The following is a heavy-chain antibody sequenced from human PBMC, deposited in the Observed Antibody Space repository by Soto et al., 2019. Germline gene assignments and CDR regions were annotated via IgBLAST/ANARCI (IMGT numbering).Heavy chain of an antibody. CDR2: INQSGST. CDR1: GGSFSGYY. Sequence: QVQLQQWGAGLLEPSETLSLTCAVYGGSFSGYYCSWIRQSAGKGLEWIGEINQSGSTNHNPSLKSRVSLSVDPSKNQFSLKLRSVTAADTAVYYCASRHGSGKYFFDYWGQGGLVTVSS. V-gene: IGHV4-34*01. J-gene: IGHJ4*02. CDR3: ASRHGSGKYFFDY. D-gene: IGHD3-10*01.